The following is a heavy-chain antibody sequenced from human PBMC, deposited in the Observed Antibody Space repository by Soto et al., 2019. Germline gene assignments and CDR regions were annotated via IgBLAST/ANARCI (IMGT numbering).Heavy chain of an antibody. V-gene: IGHV1-69*02. CDR2: IVPILRVP. J-gene: IGHJ5*02. CDR1: GDTFDDYT. Sequence: ASVKVSCKASGDTFDDYTLTWVRQAPGQGLEWMGRIVPILRVPNYAQNFQGRLTITADKSTSTAYMELSSLTFEDTAVYYCARVGRTTGTMSWWFDPWGQGTLVTVSS. D-gene: IGHD1-1*01. CDR3: ARVGRTTGTMSWWFDP.